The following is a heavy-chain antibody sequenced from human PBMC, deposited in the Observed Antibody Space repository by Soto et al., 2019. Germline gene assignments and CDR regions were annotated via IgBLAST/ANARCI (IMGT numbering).Heavy chain of an antibody. J-gene: IGHJ6*03. CDR2: IYYSGST. Sequence: PSETLSLTCTASGGSISSSSNHWGLIRQPPGKGLEWIGNIYYSGSTNYNPSLKSRVTISVDTSKNQFSLKLSSVTAANTAVYYCARLGQLDTGRWYYYYMDVWGKGTTVTVSS. V-gene: IGHV4-39*07. D-gene: IGHD6-6*01. CDR1: GGSISSSSNH. CDR3: ARLGQLDTGRWYYYYMDV.